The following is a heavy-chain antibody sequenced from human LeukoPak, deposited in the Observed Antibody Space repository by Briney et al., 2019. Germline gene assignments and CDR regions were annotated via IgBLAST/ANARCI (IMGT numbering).Heavy chain of an antibody. CDR2: IYHSGST. CDR1: GGSISSYY. CDR3: ARSSEGRYYYDSSGFSYYYYYMDV. Sequence: SETLSLTCTVSGGSISSYYWGWIRQPPGKRLEWIGYIYHSGSTNYNPSLKSRVTISVDTSKNQFSLKLSSVTAADTAVYYCARSSEGRYYYDSSGFSYYYYYMDVWGKGTTVTISS. J-gene: IGHJ6*03. D-gene: IGHD3-22*01. V-gene: IGHV4-59*01.